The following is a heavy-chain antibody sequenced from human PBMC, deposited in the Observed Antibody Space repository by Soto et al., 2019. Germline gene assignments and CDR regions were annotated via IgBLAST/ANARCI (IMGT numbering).Heavy chain of an antibody. CDR2: INAGNGNT. D-gene: IGHD3-9*01. CDR3: ARVTGYYYVDY. CDR1: GYTFTSNA. Sequence: QVQLVQSGAEEKKPGASVKVSCKASGYTFTSNAMHWVRQAPGQRLEWMGWINAGNGNTKYSQKFQGRVTITRDTSASTAYMELSSLRSEDTAVYYCARVTGYYYVDYWGQGTLVTVSS. V-gene: IGHV1-3*05. J-gene: IGHJ4*02.